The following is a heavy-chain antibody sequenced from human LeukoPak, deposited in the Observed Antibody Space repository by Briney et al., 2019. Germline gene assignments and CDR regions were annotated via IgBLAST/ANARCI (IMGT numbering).Heavy chain of an antibody. J-gene: IGHJ6*03. CDR3: AREETAVAGADYYYYMDV. Sequence: GGSLRLSCAASGFTFSSYSMNWVRQAPGKGLEWVSSISSSSSYIYYADSVKGRFTISRDNAKNSLYLQMNSLRAEDTAVYYCAREETAVAGADYYYYMDVWGKGTTVTISS. D-gene: IGHD6-19*01. V-gene: IGHV3-21*01. CDR1: GFTFSSYS. CDR2: ISSSSSYI.